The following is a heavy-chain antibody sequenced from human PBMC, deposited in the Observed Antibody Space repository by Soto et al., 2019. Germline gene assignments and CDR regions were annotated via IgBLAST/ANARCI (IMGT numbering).Heavy chain of an antibody. CDR1: GYSFTSYW. D-gene: IGHD2-2*01. V-gene: IGHV5-10-1*01. CDR2: IDPSDSYT. Sequence: PGECLKISCKGSGYSFTSYWISWVRQMPGKGLEWMGRIDPSDSYTNYSPSFQGHVTISADKSISTAYLQWSSLKASDTAMYYCASRGSPGWRRDSMDVWGQGLNVTVSS. J-gene: IGHJ6*02. CDR3: ASRGSPGWRRDSMDV.